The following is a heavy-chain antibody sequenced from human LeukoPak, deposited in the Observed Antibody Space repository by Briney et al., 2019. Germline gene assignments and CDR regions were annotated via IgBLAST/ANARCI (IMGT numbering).Heavy chain of an antibody. CDR1: GFTFSSYS. D-gene: IGHD3-22*01. V-gene: IGHV3-48*01. J-gene: IGHJ4*02. Sequence: GGSLRLSCAASGFTFSSYSMNWVRQAPGKGLEWVSYISSSSSTIYYADSVKGRFTISRDNSKNTLYLQMNSLRAEDTAVYYCAKDLIRTMIVVVITRPLFDYWGQGTLVTVSS. CDR3: AKDLIRTMIVVVITRPLFDY. CDR2: ISSSSSTI.